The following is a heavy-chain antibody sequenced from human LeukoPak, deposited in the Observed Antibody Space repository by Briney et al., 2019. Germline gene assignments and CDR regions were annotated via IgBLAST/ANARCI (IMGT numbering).Heavy chain of an antibody. Sequence: GGSLRLSCAASGIIFSTYSMNWVRQAPGKGLEWVSFITSSSSDLYYADSVKGRFTISRDNAKNSLYMQINSLKAEDTAVYYWARVRHYDSSGPCDLWGRGTLVTVSS. CDR1: GIIFSTYS. CDR2: ITSSSSDL. CDR3: ARVRHYDSSGPCDL. D-gene: IGHD3-22*01. V-gene: IGHV3-21*01. J-gene: IGHJ2*01.